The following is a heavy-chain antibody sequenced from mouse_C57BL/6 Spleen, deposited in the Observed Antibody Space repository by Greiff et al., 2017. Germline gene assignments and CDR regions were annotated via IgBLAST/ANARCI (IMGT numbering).Heavy chain of an antibody. V-gene: IGHV1-64*01. Sequence: QVQLQQPGAELVKPGASVKLSCKASGYTFTSYWMHWVKQRPGQGLEWIGMIHPNSGSTNYNEKFKSKATLTVDKSSSTAYMQLSSLTSENSAVYYCARVDHYYGSSYDYFDYWGQGTTLTVSS. J-gene: IGHJ2*01. CDR2: IHPNSGST. CDR1: GYTFTSYW. D-gene: IGHD1-1*01. CDR3: ARVDHYYGSSYDYFDY.